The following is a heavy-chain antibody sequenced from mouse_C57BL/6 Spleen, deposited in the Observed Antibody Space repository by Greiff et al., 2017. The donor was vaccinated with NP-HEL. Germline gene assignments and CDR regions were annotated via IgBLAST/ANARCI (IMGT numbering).Heavy chain of an antibody. D-gene: IGHD2-1*01. J-gene: IGHJ4*01. CDR3: ARGGFYGNYVGYAMDY. Sequence: QVQLQQSGAELVRPGTSVKVSCKASGYAFTNYLIEWVKQRPGQGLEWIGVINPGSGGTKYNEKFKGKATLTADKSSSTAYMQLSSLTSEDSAVYFCARGGFYGNYVGYAMDYWGQGTSVTVSS. CDR2: INPGSGGT. CDR1: GYAFTNYL. V-gene: IGHV1-54*01.